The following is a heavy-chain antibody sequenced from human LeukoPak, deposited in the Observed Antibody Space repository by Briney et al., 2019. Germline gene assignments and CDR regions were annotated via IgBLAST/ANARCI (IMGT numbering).Heavy chain of an antibody. J-gene: IGHJ4*02. V-gene: IGHV1-2*05. CDR3: ARDYSGSYTH. Sequence: ASVKVSCKASGYTFTDYYIHWVRQAPGQGLEWMGLIHPNSGDTYYAQKFRGRVTMTRDTSITTAYMELDRLTSDDTDVYYCARDYSGSYTHWAQGTLVTISS. CDR2: IHPNSGDT. D-gene: IGHD1-26*01. CDR1: GYTFTDYY.